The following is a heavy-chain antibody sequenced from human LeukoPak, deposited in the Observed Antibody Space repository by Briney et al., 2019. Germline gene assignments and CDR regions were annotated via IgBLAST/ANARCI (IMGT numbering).Heavy chain of an antibody. CDR1: GFSFTSYG. V-gene: IGHV3-30*18. CDR2: ITYDGYYK. D-gene: IGHD2-21*02. Sequence: QPGTSLRLSCAASGFSFTSYGMHWVRQAPGKGLEWVALITYDGYYKYYSDSVKGRFTISSDTSKNTLYLQMNSLRADDTAVYYCAKDPNLYCGGDCYFDYWGQGTLVTVSS. CDR3: AKDPNLYCGGDCYFDY. J-gene: IGHJ4*02.